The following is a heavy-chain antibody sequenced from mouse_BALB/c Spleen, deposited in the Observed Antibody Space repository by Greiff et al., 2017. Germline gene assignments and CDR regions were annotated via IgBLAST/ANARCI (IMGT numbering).Heavy chain of an antibody. J-gene: IGHJ1*01. CDR2: INPSNGRT. V-gene: IGHV1S81*02. CDR1: GYTFTSYW. CDR3: ARPAVENWYFDV. Sequence: VQLQQPGAELVKPGASVKLSCKASGYTFTSYWMHWVKQRPGQGLEWIGEINPSNGRTNYNEKFKSKATLTVDKSSSTAYMQLSSLTSEDSAVYYCARPAVENWYFDVWGAGTTVTVSS. D-gene: IGHD1-1*01.